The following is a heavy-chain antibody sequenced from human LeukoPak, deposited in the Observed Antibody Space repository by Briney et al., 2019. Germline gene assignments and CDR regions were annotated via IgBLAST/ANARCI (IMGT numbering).Heavy chain of an antibody. CDR3: ARAPYSSSWSEGFDI. V-gene: IGHV4-34*01. D-gene: IGHD6-13*01. CDR1: GGSFSGYY. CDR2: INHSGST. J-gene: IGHJ3*02. Sequence: SETLSLTCAVYGGSFSGYYWSWIRQPPGKGLEWIGEINHSGSTNYNPSLKSRVTISVDTSKNQFSLKLSSVTAADTAVYHCARAPYSSSWSEGFDIWGQGTMVTVSS.